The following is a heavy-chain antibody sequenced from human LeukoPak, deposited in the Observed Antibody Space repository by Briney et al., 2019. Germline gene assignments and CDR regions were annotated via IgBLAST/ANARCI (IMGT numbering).Heavy chain of an antibody. CDR2: ISSSGSTI. D-gene: IGHD3-9*01. CDR3: ARGGRYDILTGYYYPHYFDC. J-gene: IGHJ4*02. V-gene: IGHV3-48*03. CDR1: GFTFSSYE. Sequence: GGSLRLSCAASGFTFSSYEMNWVRQAPGNGLEWVSYISSSGSTIYYADSVKGRFTISRDNAKNSLYLQMNSLRAEGTAVYYCARGGRYDILTGYYYPHYFDCWGQETLVTVSS.